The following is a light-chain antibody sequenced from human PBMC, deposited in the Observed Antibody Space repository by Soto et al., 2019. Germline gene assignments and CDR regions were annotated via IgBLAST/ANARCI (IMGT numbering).Light chain of an antibody. CDR2: AAS. CDR3: QQSYSTPFT. CDR1: QSISSY. J-gene: IGKJ4*01. Sequence: DIQMTQSPSSLSASVGDRVTITCRASQSISSYLNWYQQKPGKAPKLLIYAASSLQSGVPSRFSGSGSGTDFTLTISSLRPEDFAPYYCQQSYSTPFTFGGGTKVEIK. V-gene: IGKV1-39*01.